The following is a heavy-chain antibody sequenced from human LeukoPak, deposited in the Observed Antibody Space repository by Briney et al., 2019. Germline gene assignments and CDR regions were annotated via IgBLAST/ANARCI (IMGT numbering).Heavy chain of an antibody. V-gene: IGHV4-61*02. CDR1: GGSVSSGSNY. CDR3: ARTVGGVKEFDN. Sequence: SETLSLTCTVSGGSVSSGSNYWNWIRQPAGKGLEWIGRIYTSGSTNYNPSLKSRVTISVDTSKNQFSLKVSSVTAADTAVYYCARTVGGVKEFDNWGQGTLVTVSS. CDR2: IYTSGST. D-gene: IGHD3-16*01. J-gene: IGHJ4*02.